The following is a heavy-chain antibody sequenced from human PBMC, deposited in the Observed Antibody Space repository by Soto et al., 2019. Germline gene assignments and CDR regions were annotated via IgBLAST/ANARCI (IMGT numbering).Heavy chain of an antibody. V-gene: IGHV1-18*04. CDR1: GYAFGGYA. Sequence: QVQLVQSGAEVKKPGASVKVSCKASGYAFGGYAISWVRQAPGQGLEWMGWVSAYSGHTDYAQNLQGRVSMTTETSTSTAYMELGSLTSDYTAVYYCARPSGGYGDYAWSLAYWGQGTLVTVSS. CDR3: ARPSGGYGDYAWSLAY. D-gene: IGHD4-17*01. J-gene: IGHJ4*02. CDR2: VSAYSGHT.